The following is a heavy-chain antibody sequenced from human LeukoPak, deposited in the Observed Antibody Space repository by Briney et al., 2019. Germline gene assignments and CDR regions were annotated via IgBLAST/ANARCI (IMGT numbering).Heavy chain of an antibody. Sequence: SQTLSLTCAISGDSISSNTSAWNWIRQSPSRGLEWLGRTYYRSKWYIDYAVSVKGRITINSDTSKNQFFLQLNSVTPEDTAVYYCARGRHDPAAIYNWFDPWGQGTLVTVSS. V-gene: IGHV6-1*01. CDR2: TYYRSKWYI. D-gene: IGHD2-2*01. CDR1: GDSISSNTSA. J-gene: IGHJ5*02. CDR3: ARGRHDPAAIYNWFDP.